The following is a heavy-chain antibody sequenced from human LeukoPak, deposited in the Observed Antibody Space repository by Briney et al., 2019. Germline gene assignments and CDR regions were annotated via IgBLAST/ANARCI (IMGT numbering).Heavy chain of an antibody. V-gene: IGHV3-30*18. CDR3: AKDHGGIAI. J-gene: IGHJ3*02. CDR2: ISYDGSNK. D-gene: IGHD6-13*01. CDR1: GFTFSSYG. Sequence: GGSLRLSCAASGFTFSSYGMHWVRQAPGKGLEWVAVISYDGSNKYYADSVKGRFTISRDNSNNTLYLQMNSLRAEDTAVYYCAKDHGGIAIWGQGTMVTVSS.